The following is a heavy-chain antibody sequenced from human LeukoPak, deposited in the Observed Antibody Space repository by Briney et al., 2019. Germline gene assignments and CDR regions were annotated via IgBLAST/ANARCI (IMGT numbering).Heavy chain of an antibody. CDR1: GFTFSDYV. D-gene: IGHD3-3*01. Sequence: GGSLRLSCAASGFTFSDYVMSWVRQAPGKGLEGVSASGGSTYYADSVKGRFTISRDNAKNSLYLQMNSLRAEDTAVYYCARVRTYYDFWSGYGDYWGQGTLVTVSS. CDR3: ARVRTYYDFWSGYGDY. J-gene: IGHJ4*02. CDR2: SGGST. V-gene: IGHV3-23*01.